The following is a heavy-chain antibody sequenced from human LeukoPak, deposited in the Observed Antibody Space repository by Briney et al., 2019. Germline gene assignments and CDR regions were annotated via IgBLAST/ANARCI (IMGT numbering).Heavy chain of an antibody. CDR2: IHYTGNT. V-gene: IGHV4-30-4*01. CDR1: GGSISSGTYY. J-gene: IGHJ4*02. Sequence: SETLSLTCSVSGGSISSGTYYWSWIRQSPGKGLEWIGYIHYTGNTYYNPSLKSRVTISVDTSKNQFSLKLSSVTAADTAVYYCARRNGYSGSQGHFDYWGQGTLVTVSS. D-gene: IGHD1-26*01. CDR3: ARRNGYSGSQGHFDY.